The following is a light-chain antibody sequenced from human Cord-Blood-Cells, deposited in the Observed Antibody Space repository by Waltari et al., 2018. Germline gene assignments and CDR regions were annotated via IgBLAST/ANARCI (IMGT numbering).Light chain of an antibody. CDR1: SSDVGGNND. Sequence: QSALTQPRSASGSPGQSVTISCTGTSSDVGGNNDVSGYHQHPGKAPKLMIYAVSKRPSGVPDRFSGSKSGNTASLTVSGLQAEDEADYYCSSYAGSNNLVFGGGTKLTVL. CDR3: SSYAGSNNLV. CDR2: AVS. V-gene: IGLV2-8*01. J-gene: IGLJ2*01.